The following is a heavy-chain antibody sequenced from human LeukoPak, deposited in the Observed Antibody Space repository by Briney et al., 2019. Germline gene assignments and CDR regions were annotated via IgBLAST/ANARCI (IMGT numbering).Heavy chain of an antibody. V-gene: IGHV3-53*05. CDR3: AKDHERLWFGESDFDY. CDR2: FYTGGTT. D-gene: IGHD3-10*01. J-gene: IGHJ4*02. Sequence: GGSLRLSCAASGFTVSSNYMSWVRQAPGKGLEWVSPFYTGGTTYYADSVKGRFTISRDNSKNTLYLQMNSLRAEDTAVYYCAKDHERLWFGESDFDYWGQGTLVTVSS. CDR1: GFTVSSNY.